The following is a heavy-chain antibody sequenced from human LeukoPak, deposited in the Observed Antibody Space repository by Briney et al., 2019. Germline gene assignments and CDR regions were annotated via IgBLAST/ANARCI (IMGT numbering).Heavy chain of an antibody. Sequence: GGSLRLSCAGSGFTFSSYWMSWVRQAPGKGLEWVANIKQDGSEKYYVDSVKGRFTISRDNAKNSLYLQMNSLRAEDTAVYYCARLTVGAIDYWGQGTLVTVSS. D-gene: IGHD1-26*01. CDR2: IKQDGSEK. CDR3: ARLTVGAIDY. J-gene: IGHJ4*02. V-gene: IGHV3-7*01. CDR1: GFTFSSYW.